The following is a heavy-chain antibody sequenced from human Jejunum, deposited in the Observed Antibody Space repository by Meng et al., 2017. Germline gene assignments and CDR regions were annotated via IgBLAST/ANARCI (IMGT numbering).Heavy chain of an antibody. D-gene: IGHD1-26*01. V-gene: IGHV2-70*13. CDR2: IDSNDDN. CDR3: ARISYYDTFAFDI. J-gene: IGHJ3*02. Sequence: SGPTLVKPTQTLTLTCTLSGLSLSSSGMCVSWIRQPPEKALEWLALIDSNDDNFYSTSLKTRLTISKDTSKNQVVLTMTNMDPVDTATYFCARISYYDTFAFDIWGQGTMVTVSS. CDR1: GLSLSSSGMC.